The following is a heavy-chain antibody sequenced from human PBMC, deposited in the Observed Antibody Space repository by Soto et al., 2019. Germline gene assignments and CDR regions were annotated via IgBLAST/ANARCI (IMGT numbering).Heavy chain of an antibody. Sequence: PSETLSLTCTVSGGSISSSSYYWGWIRQPPGKGLEWIGSIYYSGSTYYNPSLKSRVTISVDTSKNQFSLKLSSVTAADTAVYYCARGTYYDFWSGYPYYFDYWGQGTLVTVSS. CDR1: GGSISSSSYY. V-gene: IGHV4-39*01. CDR2: IYYSGST. D-gene: IGHD3-3*01. J-gene: IGHJ4*02. CDR3: ARGTYYDFWSGYPYYFDY.